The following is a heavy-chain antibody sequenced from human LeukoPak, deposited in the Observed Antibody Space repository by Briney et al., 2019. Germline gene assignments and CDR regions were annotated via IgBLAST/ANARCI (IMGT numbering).Heavy chain of an antibody. CDR2: INHSGST. Sequence: SETLSLTCAVYGGSFSGYYWSWIRQPPGKGLEWIGEINHSGSTNYNPSLKSRVTMSVDTSKNQFSLKLSSVTAADTAVYYCARESVLLWFGELLGTGMDVWGQGTTVTVSS. V-gene: IGHV4-34*01. J-gene: IGHJ6*02. CDR1: GGSFSGYY. D-gene: IGHD3-10*01. CDR3: ARESVLLWFGELLGTGMDV.